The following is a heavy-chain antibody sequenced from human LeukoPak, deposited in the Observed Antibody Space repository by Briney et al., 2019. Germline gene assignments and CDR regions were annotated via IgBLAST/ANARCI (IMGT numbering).Heavy chain of an antibody. Sequence: SVTVSCKGSGYTFTGYYMHWVRQAPGQGREGMGWINPNSGGTNYAQQFQGRVTMTRDTSISTAYMELSRLRSDDTAVYYCARDLYYYASSGDYWGQGTLVTVSS. CDR3: ARDLYYYASSGDY. V-gene: IGHV1-2*02. D-gene: IGHD3-22*01. J-gene: IGHJ4*02. CDR2: INPNSGGT. CDR1: GYTFTGYY.